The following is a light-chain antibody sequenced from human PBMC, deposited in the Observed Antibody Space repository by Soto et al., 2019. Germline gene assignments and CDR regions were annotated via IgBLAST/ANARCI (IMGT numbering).Light chain of an antibody. CDR1: QSVRSDY. Sequence: EVVFTQSPVALSLCPGEVATPSCRASQSVRSDYLAWYQQKSGQPPRLLIYGASSRASGIPDRFSGGGSGTDFTLTICRLEPEDFAVYYCQQFSSYTLTFRGGTNVEI. V-gene: IGKV3-20*01. J-gene: IGKJ4*01. CDR2: GAS. CDR3: QQFSSYTLT.